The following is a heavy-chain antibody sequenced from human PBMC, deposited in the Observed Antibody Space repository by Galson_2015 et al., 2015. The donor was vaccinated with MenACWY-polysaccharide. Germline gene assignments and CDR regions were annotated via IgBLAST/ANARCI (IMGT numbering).Heavy chain of an antibody. J-gene: IGHJ5*02. D-gene: IGHD5-18*01. CDR1: GFTFSTYA. CDR3: AKTRGGDTASDP. CDR2: IRGNGGRT. Sequence: SLRLSCAASGFTFSTYAMSWVRQAPGKGPEWVSFIRGNGGRTEYVDSVKGRSTISRDNSKNTLNLQMNSLRAEDTAVYYCAKTRGGDTASDPGGPGTLLPVSS. V-gene: IGHV3-23*01.